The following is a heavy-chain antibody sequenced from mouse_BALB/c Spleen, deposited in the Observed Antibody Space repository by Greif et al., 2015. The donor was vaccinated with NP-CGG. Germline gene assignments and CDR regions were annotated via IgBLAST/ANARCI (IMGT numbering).Heavy chain of an antibody. CDR3: TGYDVERFAY. J-gene: IGHJ3*01. CDR1: GFSLTSYG. V-gene: IGHV2-9*02. Sequence: QVQLQQPGPGLVAPSQSLSITCTVSGFSLTSYGVHWVRQPPGKGLEWLGVIWAGGSTNYNSALMSRLSISKDNSKSQVFLKMNSLQTYYTPMYYCTGYDVERFAYCLQGTLVTLSS. D-gene: IGHD2-14*01. CDR2: IWAGGST.